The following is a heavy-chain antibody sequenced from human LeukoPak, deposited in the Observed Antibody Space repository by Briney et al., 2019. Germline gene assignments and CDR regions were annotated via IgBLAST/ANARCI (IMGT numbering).Heavy chain of an antibody. CDR1: GGSIFTSNYY. J-gene: IGHJ4*02. CDR2: IYYSGST. D-gene: IGHD3-10*01. Sequence: SETLSLTCTVSGGSIFTSNYYWGWIRRPPGKGLEWIGYIYYSGSTNYNPSLKSRVTISVDTSKNQFSLKLSSVTAADTAVYYCARDRGDYDFDYWGQGTLVTVSS. CDR3: ARDRGDYDFDY. V-gene: IGHV4-61*01.